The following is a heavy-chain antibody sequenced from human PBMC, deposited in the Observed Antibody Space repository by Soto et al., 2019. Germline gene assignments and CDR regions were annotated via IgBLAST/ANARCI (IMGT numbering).Heavy chain of an antibody. CDR1: GFTFSSYA. CDR2: ISGSGGST. D-gene: IGHD3-22*01. J-gene: IGHJ4*02. V-gene: IGHV3-23*01. Sequence: GGSLRLSCAASGFTFSSYAMSWVRQAPGKGLEWVSAISGSGGSTYYADSVKGRFTISRDNSKNTLYLQMNSLRAEDTAVYYCAKRLSYYDSSGYDYWGQGTLVTVSS. CDR3: AKRLSYYDSSGYDY.